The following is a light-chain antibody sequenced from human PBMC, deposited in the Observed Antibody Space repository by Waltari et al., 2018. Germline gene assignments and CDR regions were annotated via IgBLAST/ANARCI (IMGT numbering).Light chain of an antibody. Sequence: QSALTQPRSVSGSPEQSVTISCTGTNSDFGRYNYVSWYQYYPGKAPKLLIYAVSKRPAGVPYRFAGSKSGNTASLTISGLQAEDEADYYCFSYVGRENLVFGGGTKLTVL. J-gene: IGLJ2*01. CDR3: FSYVGRENLV. V-gene: IGLV2-11*01. CDR1: NSDFGRYNY. CDR2: AVS.